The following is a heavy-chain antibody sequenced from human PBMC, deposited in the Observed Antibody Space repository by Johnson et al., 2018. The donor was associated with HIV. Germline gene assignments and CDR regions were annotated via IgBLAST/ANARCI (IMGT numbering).Heavy chain of an antibody. V-gene: IGHV3-30-3*01. J-gene: IGHJ3*02. D-gene: IGHD3-16*01. Sequence: VQLVESGGGVVQPGRSLRLSCAASGFTFSSYAMHWVRQAPGKGLEWVAVISFDGSNKYYADSVKGRFTISRDNSKNSLYLQMNSLRAEDTALYYCARDRDVWGKGAFDIWGQGTMVTVSS. CDR2: ISFDGSNK. CDR1: GFTFSSYA. CDR3: ARDRDVWGKGAFDI.